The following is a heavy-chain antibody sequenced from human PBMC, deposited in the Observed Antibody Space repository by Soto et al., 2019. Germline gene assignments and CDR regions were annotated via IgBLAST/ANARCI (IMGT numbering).Heavy chain of an antibody. CDR3: ARSPPGGYHYYYGLDV. J-gene: IGHJ6*02. D-gene: IGHD3-22*01. Sequence: GGSLRLSCAASGFTFSSYDMHWVRQATGKGLEWVSAIGTAGDTYYPGSVKGRFTTSRENAKNSLYLQMNSLRAGDTAVYYCARSPPGGYHYYYGLDVWGQGTTVTVSS. CDR1: GFTFSSYD. CDR2: IGTAGDT. V-gene: IGHV3-13*04.